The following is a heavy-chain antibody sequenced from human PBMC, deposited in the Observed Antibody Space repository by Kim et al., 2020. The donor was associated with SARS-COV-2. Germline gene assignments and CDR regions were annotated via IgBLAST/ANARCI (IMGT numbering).Heavy chain of an antibody. CDR2: IYYSGST. Sequence: SETLSLTCTVSGGSISSYYWSWNRQPPGKGLEWIGHIYYSGSTNYNPSPKTRVTISVDTPKNQFSLTLRSVTAANTAVYYCERVWQQPRYSYGLDVWGQG. CDR1: GGSISSYY. D-gene: IGHD6-13*01. J-gene: IGHJ6*02. V-gene: IGHV4-59*12. CDR3: ERVWQQPRYSYGLDV.